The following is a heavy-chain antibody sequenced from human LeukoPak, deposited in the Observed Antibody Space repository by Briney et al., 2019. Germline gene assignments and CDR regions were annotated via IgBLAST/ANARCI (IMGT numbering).Heavy chain of an antibody. Sequence: GESLEISCATSGYRFTNYWIGWVRQMPGKGLEFMGIINPGDSDTRYSPSFQGQVTISADKSFSTAYLQLNSLKASGTAMYYCARHATTGFIVNRFDPWGQGTLVTVFS. V-gene: IGHV5-51*01. CDR2: INPGDSDT. J-gene: IGHJ5*02. CDR3: ARHATTGFIVNRFDP. CDR1: GYRFTNYW. D-gene: IGHD1-26*01.